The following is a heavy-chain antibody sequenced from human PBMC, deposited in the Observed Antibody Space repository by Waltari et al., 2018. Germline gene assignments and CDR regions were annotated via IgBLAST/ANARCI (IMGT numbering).Heavy chain of an antibody. D-gene: IGHD3-22*01. CDR3: VRDPTHYECGGYFVDWFDP. CDR2: INPNTGDT. J-gene: IGHJ5*02. Sequence: QVQLVQSGAEVKKPGASVTVSCKASGYTFIDYYIHRVRQAPGQGLEWMGWINPNTGDTTYTQMFQGRVTMTRDTSIRTAYMELKRLRSDDTAVYFCVRDPTHYECGGYFVDWFDPWGQGTLVTVSS. CDR1: GYTFIDYY. V-gene: IGHV1-2*02.